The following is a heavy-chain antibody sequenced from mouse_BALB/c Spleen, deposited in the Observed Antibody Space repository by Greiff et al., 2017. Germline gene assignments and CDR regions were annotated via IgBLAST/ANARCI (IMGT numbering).Heavy chain of an antibody. J-gene: IGHJ2*01. Sequence: EVKVEESGGGLVQPGGSRKLSCAASGFTFSSFGMHWVRQAPEKGLEWVAYISSGSSTIYYADTVKGRFTISRDNPKNTLFLQMTSLRSEDTAMYYCARGGNWYYFDYWGQGTTLTVSS. D-gene: IGHD4-1*01. CDR2: ISSGSSTI. CDR3: ARGGNWYYFDY. V-gene: IGHV5-17*02. CDR1: GFTFSSFG.